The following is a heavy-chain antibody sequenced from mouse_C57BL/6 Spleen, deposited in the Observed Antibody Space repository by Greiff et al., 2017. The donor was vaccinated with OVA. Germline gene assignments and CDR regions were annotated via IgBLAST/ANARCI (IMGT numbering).Heavy chain of an antibody. D-gene: IGHD2-4*01. CDR1: GFTFSSYG. Sequence: EVNVVESGGDLVKPGGSLKLSCAASGFTFSSYGMSWVRQTPDKRLEWVATISSGGSYTYYPDSVKGRFTISRDNAKNTLYLQMSSLKSEDTAMYYCARHDYYDYDAYFDYWGQGTTLTVSS. CDR3: ARHDYYDYDAYFDY. J-gene: IGHJ2*01. V-gene: IGHV5-6*01. CDR2: ISSGGSYT.